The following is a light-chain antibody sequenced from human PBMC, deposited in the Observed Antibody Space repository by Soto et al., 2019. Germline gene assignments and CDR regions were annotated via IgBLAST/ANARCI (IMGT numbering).Light chain of an antibody. CDR1: QDISNY. CDR3: QQYDKLPR. Sequence: DIQMTQSPSSLSASVGDRVTITCQASQDISNYLNWYQQNPGKAPKLLIYDASNLETGVPSRFSGSGSGTDFTFTISSLQPEDIATYYCQQYDKLPRFGGGTKVEIK. J-gene: IGKJ4*02. CDR2: DAS. V-gene: IGKV1-33*01.